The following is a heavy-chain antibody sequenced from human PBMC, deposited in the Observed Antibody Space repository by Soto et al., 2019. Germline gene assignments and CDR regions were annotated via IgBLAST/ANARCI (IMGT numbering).Heavy chain of an antibody. Sequence: QVQLVESGGGVVQPGRSLRLSCAASGFSFRSHGMHWVRQAPGKGLAWVAVIWYDGSKKYYADSVKGRFTISRDNSKNTLYLEMNSLRAEDTAVYYCARDSSGVTTYFDSWGQGSLVTVSS. V-gene: IGHV3-33*01. J-gene: IGHJ4*02. CDR3: ARDSSGVTTYFDS. D-gene: IGHD4-17*01. CDR2: IWYDGSKK. CDR1: GFSFRSHG.